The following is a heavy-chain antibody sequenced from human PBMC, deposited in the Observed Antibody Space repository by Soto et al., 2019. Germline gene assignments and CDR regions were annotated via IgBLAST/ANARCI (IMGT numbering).Heavy chain of an antibody. CDR2: ISGGSDNT. J-gene: IGHJ5*02. V-gene: IGHV3-23*01. CDR3: AKDPGYNMNYFDP. CDR1: GFTFTTYG. Sequence: HPGGSLRLSCAASGFTFTTYGMTWVRQAPGKGLEWVSGISGGSDNTYYADFVKGRFTISRDKSKNTLYLQMNSLRVEDTAVYYCAKDPGYNMNYFDPWGQGTLVTVSS. D-gene: IGHD1-7*01.